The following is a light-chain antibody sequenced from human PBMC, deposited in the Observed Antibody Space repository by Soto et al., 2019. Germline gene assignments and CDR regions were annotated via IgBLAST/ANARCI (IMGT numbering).Light chain of an antibody. J-gene: IGKJ1*01. CDR2: EVS. Sequence: DVVMTQSPLSLPVTLGQPASISCSSSQSLVDSGGNTYFNWYQQRPGQPPRRLIYEVSNRGSGVPDRFSGSGSGTDFTLKISRVEAEDVGVYYCIQGTLWPWTFGQGTKVELK. CDR1: QSLVDSGGNTY. V-gene: IGKV2-30*01. CDR3: IQGTLWPWT.